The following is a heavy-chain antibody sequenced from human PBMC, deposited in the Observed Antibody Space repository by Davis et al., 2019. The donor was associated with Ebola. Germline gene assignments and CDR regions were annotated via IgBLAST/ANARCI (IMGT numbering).Heavy chain of an antibody. CDR2: TRNKANSYTT. Sequence: GGSLRLSCAASGFTFSAHYMDWVRQAPGKGLEWVGRTRNKANSYTTEYAASVKGRFTISRDDSKNSLYLQMNSLKTEDTAVYYCTSLIYGMDVWGQGTTVTVSS. J-gene: IGHJ6*02. CDR3: TSLIYGMDV. V-gene: IGHV3-72*01. CDR1: GFTFSAHY.